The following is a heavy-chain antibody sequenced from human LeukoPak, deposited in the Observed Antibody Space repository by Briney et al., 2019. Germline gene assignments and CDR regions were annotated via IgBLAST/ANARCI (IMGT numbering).Heavy chain of an antibody. CDR1: GYTFTDYY. Sequence: ASVKVSCKVSGYTFTDYYMHWVQQAPGKGLEWMGLVDPEDGETIYAQKFQGRVTITTDESTSTAYMELSSLRSEDTAVYYCARDYYDSSGYYSYNWFDPWGQGTLVTVSS. V-gene: IGHV1-69-2*01. D-gene: IGHD3-22*01. J-gene: IGHJ5*02. CDR2: VDPEDGET. CDR3: ARDYYDSSGYYSYNWFDP.